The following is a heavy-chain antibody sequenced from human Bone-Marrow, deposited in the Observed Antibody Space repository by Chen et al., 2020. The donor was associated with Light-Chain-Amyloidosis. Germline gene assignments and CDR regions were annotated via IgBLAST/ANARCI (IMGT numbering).Heavy chain of an antibody. J-gene: IGHJ6*02. CDR1: GFTFSSYA. D-gene: IGHD3-22*01. Sequence: GFTFSSYAMHWVRQAPGKGLEWVAVISYDGSNKYYADSVKGRFTISRDNSKNTLYLQMNSLRAVDTAVYYCARGGYYYDSSGYQPPGFSWGYYYYYGMDVWGQGTTVTVSS. CDR3: ARGGYYYDSSGYQPPGFSWGYYYYYGMDV. CDR2: ISYDGSNK. V-gene: IGHV3-30-3*01.